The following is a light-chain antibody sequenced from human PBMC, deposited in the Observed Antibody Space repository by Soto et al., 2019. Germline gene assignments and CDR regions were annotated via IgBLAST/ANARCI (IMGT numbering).Light chain of an antibody. Sequence: QSVLTQPPSVSAAPGQKVTISCSGSSSNIGNNYVSWYQQLPGTAPKLFIYDNNERPSGIPDRFSRSKSGTSATLGITGVQTGDEADYYCGTWDGSLSAVVFGGGTKLTVL. CDR2: DNN. CDR1: SSNIGNNY. CDR3: GTWDGSLSAVV. J-gene: IGLJ2*01. V-gene: IGLV1-51*01.